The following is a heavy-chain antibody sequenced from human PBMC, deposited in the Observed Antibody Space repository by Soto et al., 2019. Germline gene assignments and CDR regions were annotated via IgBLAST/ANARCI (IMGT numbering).Heavy chain of an antibody. D-gene: IGHD1-1*01. J-gene: IGHJ4*02. Sequence: ASVKVSCKASGYTFSDYYIHWVRQAPGQGLEWMGWINPNSGGTKYAPKFQGGVTMTRDTSITTAYMELSRLRSGDTAVYYCAREPATAKPEGVDFWGQGTLVTSPQ. CDR1: GYTFSDYY. CDR3: AREPATAKPEGVDF. V-gene: IGHV1-2*02. CDR2: INPNSGGT.